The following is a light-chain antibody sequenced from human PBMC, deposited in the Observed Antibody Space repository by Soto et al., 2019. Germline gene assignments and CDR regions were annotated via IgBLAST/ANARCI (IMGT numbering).Light chain of an antibody. CDR2: AAS. CDR3: QQYVTSPT. Sequence: DIQMTQSPSSLSASVGDRVTITCRASQSISSYLNWYQQKPGKAPKLLIYAASSLQSGVPSRFSGSGSGTDFTITISSLQPEDFAVYYCQQYVTSPTVGPGTKVHIK. V-gene: IGKV1-39*01. CDR1: QSISSY. J-gene: IGKJ3*01.